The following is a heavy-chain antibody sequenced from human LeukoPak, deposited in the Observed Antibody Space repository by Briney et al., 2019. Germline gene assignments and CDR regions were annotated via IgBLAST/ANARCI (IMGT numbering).Heavy chain of an antibody. V-gene: IGHV4-34*01. Sequence: SATLSLTCAVYGGSFSGYYWSWVRHPPGKGLELIGEINSSGSTNYNPSIKSRVTISVDTSTTQFSLKLSSGTAADTAKYSYARGVGDEPNYYLVYWGQGTLVTVSS. CDR3: ARGVGDEPNYYLVY. CDR1: GGSFSGYY. D-gene: IGHD2-21*01. J-gene: IGHJ4*02. CDR2: INSSGST.